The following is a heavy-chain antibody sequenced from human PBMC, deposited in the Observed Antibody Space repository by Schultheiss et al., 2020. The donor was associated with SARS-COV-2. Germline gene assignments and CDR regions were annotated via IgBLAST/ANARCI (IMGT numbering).Heavy chain of an antibody. J-gene: IGHJ5*02. CDR3: ARDGDVYYDFWSGYPNWFDP. V-gene: IGHV3-48*02. CDR2: ISSSSSTI. D-gene: IGHD3-3*01. CDR1: GFTFSSYS. Sequence: GGSLRLSCAASGFTFSSYSMNWVRQAPGKGLEWVSYISSSSSTIYYADSVKGRFTISRDNAKNSLYLQMNSLRDEDTAVYYCARDGDVYYDFWSGYPNWFDPWGQGTLVTVSS.